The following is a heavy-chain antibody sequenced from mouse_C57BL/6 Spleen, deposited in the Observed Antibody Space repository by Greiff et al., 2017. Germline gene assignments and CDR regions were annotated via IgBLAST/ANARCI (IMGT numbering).Heavy chain of an antibody. D-gene: IGHD2-4*01. CDR3: ARQDDYDGDWYFDV. CDR1: GFTFSDYG. J-gene: IGHJ1*03. Sequence: EVQGVESGGGLVKPGGSLKLSCAASGFTFSDYGMHWVRQAPEKGLEWVAYISSGSSTIYYADTVKGRFTISRDNAKNTLFLQMTSLRSEDTAMYYCARQDDYDGDWYFDVWGTGTTVTVSS. V-gene: IGHV5-17*01. CDR2: ISSGSSTI.